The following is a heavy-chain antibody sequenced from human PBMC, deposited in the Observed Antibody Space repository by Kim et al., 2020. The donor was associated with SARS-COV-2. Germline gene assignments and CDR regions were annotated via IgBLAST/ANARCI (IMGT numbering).Heavy chain of an antibody. V-gene: IGHV3-7*01. Sequence: GGSLRLSCAASGFTFSSYWMSWVRQAPGKGLEWVANIKQDGSEKYYVDSVKGRFTISRDNAKNSLYLQMNSLRAEDTAVYYCASESYDILTGQDYWGQGTLVTVSS. CDR3: ASESYDILTGQDY. D-gene: IGHD3-9*01. J-gene: IGHJ4*02. CDR2: IKQDGSEK. CDR1: GFTFSSYW.